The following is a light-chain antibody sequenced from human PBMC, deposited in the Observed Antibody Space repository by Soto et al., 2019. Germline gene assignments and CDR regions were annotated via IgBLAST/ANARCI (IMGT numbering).Light chain of an antibody. V-gene: IGKV3-20*01. Sequence: EIVLTQSPGTLSLSPGERATLSCRASQSVSSSYLAWYQQKPGQAPRLLIYGASSRAIGIPDRFSGSGSGTAVPLNTSRPAPEDFAVYYCQQYGSSPYTFGQGTKLEIK. J-gene: IGKJ2*01. CDR3: QQYGSSPYT. CDR1: QSVSSSY. CDR2: GAS.